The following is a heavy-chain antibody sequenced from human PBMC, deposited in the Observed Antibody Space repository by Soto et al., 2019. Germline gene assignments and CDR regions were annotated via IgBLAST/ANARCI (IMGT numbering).Heavy chain of an antibody. V-gene: IGHV4-39*01. CDR1: GGSMSSSSYY. Sequence: SETLSLTCTVSGGSMSSSSYYWGWIRQPPGKGLEWIANMYFSGFYSGGTSYNPSLKSRVTISVDTSKNQFSLQASSVTAADTAVYYCARGFDILTFGFCLDYWGQGTLVTVSS. CDR2: MYFSGFYSGGT. D-gene: IGHD3-9*01. J-gene: IGHJ4*02. CDR3: ARGFDILTFGFCLDY.